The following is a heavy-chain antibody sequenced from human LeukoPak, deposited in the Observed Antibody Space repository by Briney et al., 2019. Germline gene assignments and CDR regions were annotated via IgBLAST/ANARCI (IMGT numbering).Heavy chain of an antibody. J-gene: IGHJ3*01. CDR1: VVSMNGYY. D-gene: IGHD1-26*01. Sequence: SETLSLTCSVSVVSMNGYYWSWLRQSAGNRLEWIGHVNSSGNTNYNPSLESRVTMSVDTSKKQFSLKLTSVTAADMAVYFCARQFLVGSTFHAFDLWGQGTRVTVSS. V-gene: IGHV4-4*07. CDR2: VNSSGNT. CDR3: ARQFLVGSTFHAFDL.